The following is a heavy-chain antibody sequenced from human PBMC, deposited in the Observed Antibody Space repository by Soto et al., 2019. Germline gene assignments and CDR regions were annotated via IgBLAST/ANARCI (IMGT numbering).Heavy chain of an antibody. Sequence: EVPLLESGGGLVQPGGSLRLSCAASGFTFSSYAMRWVRQAPVKGLEWVSAISGSGGNTYYGDSVKGRFTISRDNTENTRYLQLSSLRAEDTDVSWCARRGSGSYYNYWGQGTLVTVSS. CDR3: ARRGSGSYYNY. J-gene: IGHJ4*02. D-gene: IGHD1-26*01. CDR1: GFTFSSYA. CDR2: ISGSGGNT. V-gene: IGHV3-23*01.